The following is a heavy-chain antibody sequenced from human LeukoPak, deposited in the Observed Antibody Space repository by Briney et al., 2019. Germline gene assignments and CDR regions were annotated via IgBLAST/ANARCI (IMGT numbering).Heavy chain of an antibody. J-gene: IGHJ4*02. CDR3: AKAYYYGSGSYSSPVDY. Sequence: GGSLRLSCAASGFTVSSNYMSWVRQAPGKGLEWVSDISGSGGSTESADSVKGRFTISRDNSKNTVYLQMNSLRAEDTAVYYCAKAYYYGSGSYSSPVDYWGQGTLVTVSS. V-gene: IGHV3-23*01. CDR1: GFTVSSNY. CDR2: ISGSGGST. D-gene: IGHD3-10*01.